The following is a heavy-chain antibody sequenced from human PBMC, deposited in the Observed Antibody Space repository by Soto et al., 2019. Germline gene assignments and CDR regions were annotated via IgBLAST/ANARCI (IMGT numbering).Heavy chain of an antibody. J-gene: IGHJ3*02. CDR1: GCRFTNYW. V-gene: IGHV5-51*01. CDR3: ASTDIVSTIDDGRDAFDI. Sequence: PGESLKISCKGSGCRFTNYWIGWVRQMPGKGLEWMGVIYPGDSDTRYSPSFQGQVTISADKSISTAYLQWSSLKASDTAIYYCASTDIVSTIDDGRDAFDIWGQGTMVTVSS. CDR2: IYPGDSDT. D-gene: IGHD5-12*01.